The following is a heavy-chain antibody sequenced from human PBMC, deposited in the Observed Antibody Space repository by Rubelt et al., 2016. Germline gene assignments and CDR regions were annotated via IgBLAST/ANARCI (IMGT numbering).Heavy chain of an antibody. D-gene: IGHD6-19*01. V-gene: IGHV1-2*02. J-gene: IGHJ4*02. CDR1: GYTFTGYY. Sequence: QVQLVQSGAEVKKPGASVKVSCKASGYTFTGYYMHWVRQAPGQGLEWMGWINPNSGGTNYAKKFQGRVTMTRDTASSTAYMELSRLRSDDTAVYYCARDLYKGPRWLVAYWGQGTLVTVSS. CDR3: ARDLYKGPRWLVAY. CDR2: INPNSGGT.